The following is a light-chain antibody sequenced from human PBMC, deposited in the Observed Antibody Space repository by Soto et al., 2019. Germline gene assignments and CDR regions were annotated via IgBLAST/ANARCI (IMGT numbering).Light chain of an antibody. V-gene: IGLV2-8*01. CDR3: SSYAGSIHYV. CDR1: SSDVGGYKY. Sequence: QSALTQPASVSGSPGQSITISCTGTSSDVGGYKYVSWYQQHPDKAPKLMIYEVSKRPSGVPDRFSGSKSGNTASLTVSGLQTEDEADYYCSSYAGSIHYVFGTGTKLTVL. J-gene: IGLJ1*01. CDR2: EVS.